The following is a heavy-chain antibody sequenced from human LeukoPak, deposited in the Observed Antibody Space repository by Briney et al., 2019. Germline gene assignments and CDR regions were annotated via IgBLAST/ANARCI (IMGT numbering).Heavy chain of an antibody. D-gene: IGHD3-10*01. CDR2: MNPISGYK. J-gene: IGHJ5*02. CDR1: GYTFSSYD. Sequence: SVNVSCKASGYTFSSYDINWVRQAAGQGLEWMGWMNPISGYKGYAQKFQGRVTMTRATSITTAFMELSSLRSDDTAIYYCARVKRFPTVWFDPWGQGTQVTVSS. V-gene: IGHV1-8*01. CDR3: ARVKRFPTVWFDP.